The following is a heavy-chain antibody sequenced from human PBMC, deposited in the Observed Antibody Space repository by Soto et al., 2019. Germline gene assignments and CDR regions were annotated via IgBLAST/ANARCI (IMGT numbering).Heavy chain of an antibody. CDR1: GYTFTSYG. D-gene: IGHD6-19*01. CDR3: ARTVVGSSGLDAFDI. Sequence: ASVKVSCKASGYTFTSYGISWVRQAPGQGLEWMGWISAYNGNANYAQKLQGRVTMTTDTSTSTAYMELRSLRSDDTAVYYCARTVVGSSGLDAFDIWGQGTMVTVSS. CDR2: ISAYNGNA. V-gene: IGHV1-18*01. J-gene: IGHJ3*02.